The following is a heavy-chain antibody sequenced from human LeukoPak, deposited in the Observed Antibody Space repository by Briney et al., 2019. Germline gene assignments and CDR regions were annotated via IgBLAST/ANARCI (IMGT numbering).Heavy chain of an antibody. Sequence: GGSLRLSCAASGFTFSSYAMHWVRQAPGKGLEWVAVISYDGSNKYYADSVKGRFTISRDNSKNTLYLQMNSLRAEDTAVYYCARDRNDYDSSGSQGPFDIWGQGTMVTVSS. CDR2: ISYDGSNK. CDR1: GFTFSSYA. V-gene: IGHV3-30*04. J-gene: IGHJ3*02. CDR3: ARDRNDYDSSGSQGPFDI. D-gene: IGHD3-22*01.